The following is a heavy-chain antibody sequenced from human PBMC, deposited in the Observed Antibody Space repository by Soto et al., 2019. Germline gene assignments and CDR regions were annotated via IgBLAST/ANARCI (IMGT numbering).Heavy chain of an antibody. V-gene: IGHV3-21*04. D-gene: IGHD6-19*01. J-gene: IGHJ4*02. CDR2: ISSGSAYT. Sequence: GFLRLSCTASGLTFSNYGWTWVRQAPGKGLEWVSFISSGSAYTYVADSVKGRFTISRDNARDSGFLEMNSLRDEDTGIYYCARYRSHWLALDSWGQGTLVTVSS. CDR3: ARYRSHWLALDS. CDR1: GLTFSNYG.